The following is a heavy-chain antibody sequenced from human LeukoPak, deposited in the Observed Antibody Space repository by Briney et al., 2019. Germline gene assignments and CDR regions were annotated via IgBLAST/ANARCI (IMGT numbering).Heavy chain of an antibody. CDR2: ISAYNGNT. D-gene: IGHD3-9*01. Sequence: ASVKVSCKASGYTFTSYGISWVRQAPGQGLEWMGWISAYNGNTNYAQKLQGRVTMTTDTSTSTAYMELRSLRSDDTAVYYCARDGLRYFDWPPILLGYFDYWGQGTLVTVSS. CDR3: ARDGLRYFDWPPILLGYFDY. V-gene: IGHV1-18*01. CDR1: GYTFTSYG. J-gene: IGHJ4*02.